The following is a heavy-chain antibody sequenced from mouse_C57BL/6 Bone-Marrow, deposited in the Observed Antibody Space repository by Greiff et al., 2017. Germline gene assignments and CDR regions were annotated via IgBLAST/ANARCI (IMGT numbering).Heavy chain of an antibody. V-gene: IGHV1-81*01. CDR2: IYPRSGNT. J-gene: IGHJ4*01. CDR1: GYTFTSYG. CDR3: ARGGDYCAEDY. Sequence: QVQLQQSGAELARPGASVKLSCKASGYTFTSYGISWVKQRTGQGLEWIGEIYPRSGNTYYNEKFNGKDTLTADKSSSTAYMELRSLASEDSAAYFCARGGDYCAEDYWGQGTSVTVSA.